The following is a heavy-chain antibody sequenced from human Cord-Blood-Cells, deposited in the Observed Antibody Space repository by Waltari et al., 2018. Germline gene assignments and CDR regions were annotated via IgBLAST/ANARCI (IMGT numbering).Heavy chain of an antibody. D-gene: IGHD4-17*01. V-gene: IGHV4-39*01. J-gene: IGHJ2*01. CDR2: IYYSGST. Sequence: QLQLQESGPGLVKPSETLSLTCTVSGGSISSSSYYWGWIRQPPGKGLEWIGSIYYSGSTYYNPSLKSRVTISVDTSKNQFSLKLSSVTDADTAVYYCARPFYGDYWYFDLWGRGTLVTVSS. CDR3: ARPFYGDYWYFDL. CDR1: GGSISSSSYY.